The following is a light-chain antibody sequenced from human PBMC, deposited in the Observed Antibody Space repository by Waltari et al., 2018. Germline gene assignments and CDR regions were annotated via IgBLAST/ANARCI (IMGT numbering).Light chain of an antibody. CDR2: EDS. CDR1: ALPKKY. V-gene: IGLV3-10*01. Sequence: SYELTQPPSVSVSPGQTSRITCSGDALPKKYAYWDQQKSGQAPVLVIYEDSKRPAGIPERYSGSSQGTMATLTICGAQVEDEADYYCYSTDSSGNHREVFGGVTKLTVL. J-gene: IGLJ2*01. CDR3: YSTDSSGNHREV.